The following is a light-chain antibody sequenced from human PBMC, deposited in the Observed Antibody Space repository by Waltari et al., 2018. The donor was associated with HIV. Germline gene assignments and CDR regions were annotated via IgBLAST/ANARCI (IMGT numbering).Light chain of an antibody. J-gene: IGLJ3*02. CDR3: QAWDSSLWL. V-gene: IGLV3-1*01. Sequence: SYELTQPPSVSVSPGQTASITCSGDKLGDKYACWYQQKPGQSPVLVSYQDSKRPSGIPERFSGSNSGNTATLTISGTQAMDEADYYCQAWDSSLWLFGGGTKLTVL. CDR1: KLGDKY. CDR2: QDS.